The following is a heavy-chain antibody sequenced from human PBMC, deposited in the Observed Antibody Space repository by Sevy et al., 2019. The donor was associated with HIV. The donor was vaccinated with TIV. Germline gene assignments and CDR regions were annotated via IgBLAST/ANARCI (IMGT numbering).Heavy chain of an antibody. CDR3: VTAIAAAGLHHFDY. J-gene: IGHJ4*02. CDR2: ISGSGGST. D-gene: IGHD6-13*01. CDR1: GFTFSSYA. V-gene: IGHV3-23*01. Sequence: GGSLRLSCAASGFTFSSYAMSWVRQAPGKGLEWVSAISGSGGSTYYADSVKGRFTISRDNSKNTLYLQMSSLRAEDTAVYYCVTAIAAAGLHHFDYWGQGTLVTVSS.